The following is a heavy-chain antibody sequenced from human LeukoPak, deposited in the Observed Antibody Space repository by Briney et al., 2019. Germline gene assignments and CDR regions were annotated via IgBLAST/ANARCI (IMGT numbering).Heavy chain of an antibody. Sequence: SETLSLTCAVYGGSFSGYYWSWIRQPPGKGLEWIGEINHSGSTNYNPSLKSRVTISVDTSKNQFSLKLSSVTAADMAVYYCARVGYSSSYNWFDPWGQGTLVTVSS. CDR3: ARVGYSSSYNWFDP. D-gene: IGHD6-6*01. CDR1: GGSFSGYY. CDR2: INHSGST. J-gene: IGHJ5*02. V-gene: IGHV4-34*01.